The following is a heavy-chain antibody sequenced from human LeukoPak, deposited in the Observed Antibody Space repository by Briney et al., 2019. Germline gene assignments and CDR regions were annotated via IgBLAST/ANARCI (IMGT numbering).Heavy chain of an antibody. Sequence: GGSLRLSCAAAGFTFRSYAMNWVRQGPGKGLEWVSTMSASDAGTYYADSVKGRFTISRDNSKNMLYLQMNSLRAEDTAVYYCAKGSAVADIYFDYWGQGTLVTVSS. J-gene: IGHJ4*02. D-gene: IGHD6-19*01. CDR2: MSASDAGT. V-gene: IGHV3-23*01. CDR3: AKGSAVADIYFDY. CDR1: GFTFRSYA.